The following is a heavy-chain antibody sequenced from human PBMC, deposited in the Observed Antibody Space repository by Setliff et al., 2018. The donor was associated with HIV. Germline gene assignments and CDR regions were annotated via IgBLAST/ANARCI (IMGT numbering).Heavy chain of an antibody. V-gene: IGHV1-46*01. CDR1: GYTFTGYY. J-gene: IGHJ4*02. D-gene: IGHD6-6*01. CDR2: INPSGGST. CDR3: ARVARRGYFDY. Sequence: ASVKVSCKASGYTFTGYYMHWVRQVPGQGLEWMGIINPSGGSTSYAQKFQGRVTMTRGTSTSTVYMELSSLRSEDTAVYYCARVARRGYFDYWGQGTLVTVSS.